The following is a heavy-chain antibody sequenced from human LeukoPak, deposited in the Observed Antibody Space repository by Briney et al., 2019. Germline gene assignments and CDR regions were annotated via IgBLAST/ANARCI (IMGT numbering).Heavy chain of an antibody. Sequence: GGSLRLSCSVSGFTFSNFWMSWVRQAPGRGLEWVANIHPEGNEKYHVESVKGRFTISRDNAKNSLFLQMNGLRVEDTAVYYCARGDDFSGDHWGQGTLVTVSS. V-gene: IGHV3-7*04. J-gene: IGHJ4*02. CDR1: GFTFSNFW. CDR2: IHPEGNEK. CDR3: ARGDDFSGDH. D-gene: IGHD1-1*01.